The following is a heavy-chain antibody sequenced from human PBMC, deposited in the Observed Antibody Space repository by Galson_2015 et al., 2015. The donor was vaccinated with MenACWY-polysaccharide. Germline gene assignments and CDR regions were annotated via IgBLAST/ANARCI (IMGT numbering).Heavy chain of an antibody. CDR2: INPNSGAT. V-gene: IGHV1-2*02. J-gene: IGHJ5*02. D-gene: IGHD1-26*01. Sequence: SVKVSCKASGYTFTGNFIHWVRQAPGQGLEWMGWINPNSGATSYAQKFQGRVTMTRDTSINTAYMELNRLRSDDTAMYYCTRVPPYHQAGGNWFVPWGQGTPVTVSS. CDR1: GYTFTGNF. CDR3: TRVPPYHQAGGNWFVP.